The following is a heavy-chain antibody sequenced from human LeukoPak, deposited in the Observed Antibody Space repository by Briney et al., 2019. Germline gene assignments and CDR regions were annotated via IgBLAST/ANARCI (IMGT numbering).Heavy chain of an antibody. CDR3: ARENYYDSSGYGDNWFDP. CDR2: IYYSGST. Sequence: SETLSLTCTVSGGSISSHYWSWIRQPPGKGLEWIGYIYYSGSTNYNPPLKSRVTISVDTSKNQFSLKLSSVTAADTAVYYCARENYYDSSGYGDNWFDPWGQGTLVTVSS. CDR1: GGSISSHY. D-gene: IGHD3-22*01. J-gene: IGHJ5*02. V-gene: IGHV4-59*11.